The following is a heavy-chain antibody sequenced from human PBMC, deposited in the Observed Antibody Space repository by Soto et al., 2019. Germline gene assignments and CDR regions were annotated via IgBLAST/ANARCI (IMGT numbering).Heavy chain of an antibody. J-gene: IGHJ4*02. CDR3: TRYSGDY. CDR2: ISTYSATI. V-gene: IGHV3-48*02. Sequence: PGGSQKLSSAASGLTFSGYSMNWVRQAPGKGLEWVAYISTYSATIYYADSVKGRFTVSRDNVKNSLSLQMNSLRDEDTAVYYCTRYSGDYWGQGTLVTVSS. D-gene: IGHD2-15*01. CDR1: GLTFSGYS.